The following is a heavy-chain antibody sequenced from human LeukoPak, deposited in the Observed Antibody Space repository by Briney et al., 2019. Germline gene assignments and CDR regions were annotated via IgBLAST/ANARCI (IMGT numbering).Heavy chain of an antibody. CDR3: ARRTASAYYLDL. J-gene: IGHJ6*03. D-gene: IGHD5-18*01. V-gene: IGHV5-51*01. CDR1: GFSFTSYW. CDR2: IHPRDSDT. Sequence: PGESLKISCRGSGFSFTSYWIGWVRQKPRTGLEWMGIIHPRDSDTQYRPSFQGHVTISADKSSSTAFLQWSSLKPSDTGIYYCARRTASAYYLDLWGKGTTVTVSS.